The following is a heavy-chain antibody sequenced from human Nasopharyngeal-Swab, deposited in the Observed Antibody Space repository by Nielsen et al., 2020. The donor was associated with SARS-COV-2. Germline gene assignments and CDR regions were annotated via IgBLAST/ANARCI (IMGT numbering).Heavy chain of an antibody. CDR3: AKTRDYSDWFDP. CDR2: IYYSGST. CDR1: GGSISSSSYY. D-gene: IGHD4-11*01. Sequence: SETLSLTCTVSGGSISSSSYYWGWIRQPPGKGLEWIGSIYYSGSTYYNPSLKSRVTISVDTSKNQFSLKLSSVTAADTAVYYCAKTRDYSDWFDPWGQGILVTVSS. V-gene: IGHV4-39*01. J-gene: IGHJ5*02.